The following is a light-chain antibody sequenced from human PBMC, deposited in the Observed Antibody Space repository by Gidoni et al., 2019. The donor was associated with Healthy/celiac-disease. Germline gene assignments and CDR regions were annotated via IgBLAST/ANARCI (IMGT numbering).Light chain of an antibody. CDR2: AAS. V-gene: IGKV1-39*01. CDR1: QSISSY. CDR3: QQSYSTPPWT. J-gene: IGKJ1*01. Sequence: QMTQSPSSLSASVGDRVTITCRASQSISSYLNWYQQKPGKAPKLLIYAASSLQSGVPSRFSGSGSGTDFTLTISSLQPEDFATYYCQQSYSTPPWTFGQGTKVEIK.